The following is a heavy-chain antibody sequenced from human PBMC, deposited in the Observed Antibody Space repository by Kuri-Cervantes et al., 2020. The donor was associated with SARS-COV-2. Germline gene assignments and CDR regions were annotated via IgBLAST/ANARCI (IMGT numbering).Heavy chain of an antibody. D-gene: IGHD1-14*01. J-gene: IGHJ4*02. CDR2: ISYDGSNK. V-gene: IGHV3-30-3*01. CDR3: AREFPGDYFDY. Sequence: GGSLRLSCAASGFTFSSYAMHWVRQAPGKGLEWVAVISYDGSNKYYADSVKGRFTIFRDNSKNTLYLQMNSLRAEDTAVYYCAREFPGDYFDYWGQGTPVTVSS. CDR1: GFTFSSYA.